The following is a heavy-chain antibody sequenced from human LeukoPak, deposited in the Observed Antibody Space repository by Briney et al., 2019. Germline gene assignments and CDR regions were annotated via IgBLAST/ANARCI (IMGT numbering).Heavy chain of an antibody. CDR3: ARGLARFYGASSDY. CDR2: IYYSGSA. J-gene: IGHJ4*02. CDR1: GGSTTSYY. Sequence: PSETLSLTCTLPGGSTTSYYWSWIRQPPGKGLEWVGFIYYSGSAYYNPSLKSRLTISIDTSKNQFTLELSSVSAADTAVYFCARGLARFYGASSDYWGQGTLVTVSS. D-gene: IGHD3-3*02. V-gene: IGHV4-59*06.